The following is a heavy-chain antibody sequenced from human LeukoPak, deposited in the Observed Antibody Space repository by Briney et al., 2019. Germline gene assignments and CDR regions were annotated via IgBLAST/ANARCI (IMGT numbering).Heavy chain of an antibody. CDR2: ISSSSSYI. V-gene: IGHV3-21*01. Sequence: GGSLRLSCAASGFTFSSYSVTWVRQAPGKGLEWVSSISSSSSYIYYADSVKGRFTISRDNAKNSLYLQMNSLRAEDTAVYYCARVNDYYGSGSNDYWGQGTLVTVSS. D-gene: IGHD3-10*01. CDR3: ARVNDYYGSGSNDY. J-gene: IGHJ4*02. CDR1: GFTFSSYS.